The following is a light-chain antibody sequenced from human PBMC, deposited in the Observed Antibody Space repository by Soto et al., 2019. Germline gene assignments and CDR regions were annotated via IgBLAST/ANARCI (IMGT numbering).Light chain of an antibody. V-gene: IGKV1-39*01. J-gene: IGKJ1*01. CDR2: AAS. Sequence: DIQMTQSPSSLSASVRDRVTITCRASQSIRTYLNWYQQKPGKVPKLLIYAASTLPSGVRSRFRGSGSGTDFTLPITILQPEDFATYEGQQSYYSPLTFAQGTKWEIK. CDR1: QSIRTY. CDR3: QQSYYSPLT.